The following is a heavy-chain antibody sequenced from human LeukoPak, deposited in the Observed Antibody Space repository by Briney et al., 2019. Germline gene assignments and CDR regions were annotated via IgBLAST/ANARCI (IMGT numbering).Heavy chain of an antibody. CDR3: ARLSGYYDSSPEV. CDR2: IYTSGTT. J-gene: IGHJ4*02. V-gene: IGHV4-61*02. Sequence: SETLSLTCTVSGASVSSGRHYWTWIRQPAGKGLEWIGRIYTSGTTKYDPSLESRVAISMDTSKNQFSLKLTSVIAADTAVYYCARLSGYYDSSPEVWGQGTLVAVSS. CDR1: GASVSSGRHY. D-gene: IGHD3-22*01.